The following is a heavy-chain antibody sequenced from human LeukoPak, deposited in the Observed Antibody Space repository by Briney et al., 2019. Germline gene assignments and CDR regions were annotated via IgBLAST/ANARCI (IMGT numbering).Heavy chain of an antibody. J-gene: IGHJ4*02. CDR1: GGSISSSSYY. D-gene: IGHD5-18*01. CDR3: ARGDMTIQLWFFSY. V-gene: IGHV4-39*01. CDR2: IYYSGST. Sequence: SETLSLTCTVSGGSISSSSYYWGWIRQPPGKGLEWIGSIYYSGSTYYNPSLKSRVTISVDTSKNQFSLKLSSVTAADTAVYYCARGDMTIQLWFFSYWGQGTLVTVSS.